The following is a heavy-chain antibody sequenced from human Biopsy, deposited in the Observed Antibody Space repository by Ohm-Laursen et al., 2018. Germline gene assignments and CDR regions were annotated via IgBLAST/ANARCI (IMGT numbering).Heavy chain of an antibody. CDR3: ARDPLNGHKHFDY. CDR2: IYPNSGDT. CDR1: GGAFLGYY. Sequence: ASVKVSCKASGGAFLGYYLHWVRQAPGQGLEWMGSIYPNSGDTDFAQKFQGRVSMTRDTSVSTAYLELSSLRSDDTAIYYCARDPLNGHKHFDYWGQGSLVTVSS. J-gene: IGHJ4*02. D-gene: IGHD2-8*01. V-gene: IGHV1-2*02.